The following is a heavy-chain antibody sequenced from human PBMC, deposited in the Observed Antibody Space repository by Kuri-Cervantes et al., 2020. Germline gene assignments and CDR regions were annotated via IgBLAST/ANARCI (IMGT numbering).Heavy chain of an antibody. Sequence: ASVKVSCRASGYTFITYYIHWVRQAPGQGLEWMGIVNPSGGSTSYAQKFQDRVTMTRDTSTTTVYMELSSLRSEDTAVYYCTTEPYIVLMHYWGQGTLVTVSS. D-gene: IGHD5-12*01. J-gene: IGHJ4*02. V-gene: IGHV1-46*01. CDR2: VNPSGGST. CDR3: TTEPYIVLMHY. CDR1: GYTFITYY.